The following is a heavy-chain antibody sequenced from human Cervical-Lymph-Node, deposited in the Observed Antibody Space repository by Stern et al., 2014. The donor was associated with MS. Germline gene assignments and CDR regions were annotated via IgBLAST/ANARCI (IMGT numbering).Heavy chain of an antibody. CDR3: TKDTYGPEDY. CDR2: INRDGTTI. J-gene: IGHJ4*02. D-gene: IGHD3-10*01. CDR1: GFTFRNYW. Sequence: EMQLVESGGGLVQPGGSLRLSCVASGFTFRNYWMHWVRQGPGKGLVWGARINRDGTTITHADSVKGRFTISRDNAKNTLYLQMNSLRVEDTAVYYCTKDTYGPEDYWGQGTSVTVSS. V-gene: IGHV3-74*02.